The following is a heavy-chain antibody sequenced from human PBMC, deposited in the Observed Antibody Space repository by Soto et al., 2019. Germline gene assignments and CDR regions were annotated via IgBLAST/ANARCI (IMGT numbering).Heavy chain of an antibody. CDR1: GGSIRNGDYY. J-gene: IGHJ4*02. D-gene: IGHD1-26*01. CDR3: VTVNLVGAAYYFDY. CDR2: VYYSRTT. Sequence: SETLSLTCTVSGGSIRNGDYYWGWIRQPPGKGLEWIGYVYYSRTTYSHPSLKSRVSISVDTSENQFSLRLTSVTAADTAVYYCVTVNLVGAAYYFDYWGPGTLVTVSS. V-gene: IGHV4-30-4*01.